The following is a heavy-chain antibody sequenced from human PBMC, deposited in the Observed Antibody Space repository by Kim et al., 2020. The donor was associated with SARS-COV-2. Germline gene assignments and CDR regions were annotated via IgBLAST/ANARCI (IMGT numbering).Heavy chain of an antibody. Sequence: SETLSLTCTVSGDSITNGSYAWTWIRQPPGKGLESIGYTYHSGSRYYTPSVKSRVAISVDTSKNQFSLMLRSVTAADTAVYYCARGLSPTPLDLWCQGTLVTVSS. J-gene: IGHJ5*02. CDR3: ARGLSPTPLDL. CDR2: TYHSGSR. D-gene: IGHD3-16*02. CDR1: GDSITNGSYA. V-gene: IGHV4-30-2*01.